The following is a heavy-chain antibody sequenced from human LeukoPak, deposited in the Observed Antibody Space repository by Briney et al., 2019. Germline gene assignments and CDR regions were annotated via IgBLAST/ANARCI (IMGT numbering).Heavy chain of an antibody. CDR3: ARDRDRIVGAFDAFDI. CDR2: ISSSSSYI. Sequence: PGGSLRLSCAASGFTFSSYSMNWVRQAPGKGLEWVSSISSSSSYIYYADSVKGRFTISRDNAKNSLYLQMNSLRAEDTAVYYRARDRDRIVGAFDAFDIWGQGTMVTVSS. CDR1: GFTFSSYS. D-gene: IGHD1-26*01. J-gene: IGHJ3*02. V-gene: IGHV3-21*01.